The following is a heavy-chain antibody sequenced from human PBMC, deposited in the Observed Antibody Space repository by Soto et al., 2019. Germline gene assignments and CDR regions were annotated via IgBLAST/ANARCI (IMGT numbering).Heavy chain of an antibody. D-gene: IGHD3-16*01. Sequence: QVQLVQSGAEVRRPGASVKISCKPSGYTFTDYYIHWLRQAPGQGLEWMGWIDTDSGGTKYVQKFHALVTMTRYTPINQASLQLMSVKSADTAVCYWARVPKGYVSGSHAWGYWAQTTPVTVSS. J-gene: IGHJ4*02. CDR3: ARVPKGYVSGSHAWGY. CDR2: IDTDSGGT. CDR1: GYTFTDYY. V-gene: IGHV1-2*04.